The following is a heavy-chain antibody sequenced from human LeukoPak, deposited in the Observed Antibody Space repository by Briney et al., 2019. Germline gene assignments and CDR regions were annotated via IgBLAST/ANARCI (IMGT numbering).Heavy chain of an antibody. Sequence: GASLQISCKGSGSIFTSYWIGWVRPLPGKGLEWMGIIYPGDSDTRYSPSFQGQVTISADKSISTAYLQWSSLKASDTAMYYCARRGVRYCSSTSCSASDAFDIWGQGTMVTVSS. CDR1: GSIFTSYW. J-gene: IGHJ3*02. CDR2: IYPGDSDT. CDR3: ARRGVRYCSSTSCSASDAFDI. V-gene: IGHV5-51*01. D-gene: IGHD2-2*01.